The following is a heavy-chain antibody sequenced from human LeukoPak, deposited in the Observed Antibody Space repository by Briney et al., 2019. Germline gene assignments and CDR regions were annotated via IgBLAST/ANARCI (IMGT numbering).Heavy chain of an antibody. D-gene: IGHD6-6*01. Sequence: GGSLRLSCAASGFTFSSYGMHWVRQAPGKGLEWVAVISYDGSNKYYADSVKGRFTISRDNSKNTLYLQMNSLRAEDTAVYYCAKSSSSGYYYYYMDVWGKGTTVTVSS. CDR2: ISYDGSNK. CDR3: AKSSSSGYYYYYMDV. CDR1: GFTFSSYG. V-gene: IGHV3-30*18. J-gene: IGHJ6*03.